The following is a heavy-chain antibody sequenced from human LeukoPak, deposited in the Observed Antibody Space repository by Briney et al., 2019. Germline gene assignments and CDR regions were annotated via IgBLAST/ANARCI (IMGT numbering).Heavy chain of an antibody. D-gene: IGHD6-19*01. J-gene: IGHJ2*01. CDR3: ATAQGAVANWYFDL. CDR2: FDPEDGET. CDR1: GSTLTELS. Sequence: ASVKVSCKVSGSTLTELSMHWVRQAPGKGLEWMGGFDPEDGETIYAQKFQGRVTMTEDTSTDTAYMDLSSLTSEDTAVYYCATAQGAVANWYFDLWGRGTLVTVSS. V-gene: IGHV1-24*01.